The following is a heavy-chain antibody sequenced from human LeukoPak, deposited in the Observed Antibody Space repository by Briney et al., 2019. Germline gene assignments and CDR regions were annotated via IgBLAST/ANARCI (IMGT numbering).Heavy chain of an antibody. CDR3: ARAASWSPIGDSYYYMDV. V-gene: IGHV1-8*01. D-gene: IGHD6-13*01. CDR1: GYTFNSYD. J-gene: IGHJ6*03. Sequence: ASVEVSCKASGYTFNSYDINWVRQATGQGLEWMGWMNPNSGNTGYAQRFQGRVTMTRNTSISTAYVELSSLRSEDTAVYYCARAASWSPIGDSYYYMDVWGKGTTVTISS. CDR2: MNPNSGNT.